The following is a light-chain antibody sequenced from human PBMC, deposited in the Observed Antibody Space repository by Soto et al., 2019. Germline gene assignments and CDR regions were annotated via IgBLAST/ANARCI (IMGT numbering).Light chain of an antibody. J-gene: IGLJ1*01. CDR3: CSYAGSSTCV. V-gene: IGLV2-23*01. CDR1: SSDVGSYNL. Sequence: QAVVTQPASVSGSPGQSITISCTGTSSDVGSYNLVSWYQQHPGKAPKLIIYEGTKRPSGISTRFSGSKSGNTASLTISGLQAEDEADYYCCSYAGSSTCVFGTGTKLTVL. CDR2: EGT.